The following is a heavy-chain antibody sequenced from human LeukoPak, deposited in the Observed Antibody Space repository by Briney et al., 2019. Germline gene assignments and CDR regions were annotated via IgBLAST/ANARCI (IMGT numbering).Heavy chain of an antibody. D-gene: IGHD6-13*01. CDR3: AKDSLPWVAAAGYFSPFFDY. J-gene: IGHJ4*02. CDR2: ISGDGGST. V-gene: IGHV3-43*02. CDR1: GFTFDDYA. Sequence: GGSLRLSCAASGFTFDDYAMHWVRQAPGKGLEWVSLISGDGGSTYYADSVKGRFTISRDNSKNSLYLQMNSLRTEDTALYYCAKDSLPWVAAAGYFSPFFDYWGQGTLVTVSS.